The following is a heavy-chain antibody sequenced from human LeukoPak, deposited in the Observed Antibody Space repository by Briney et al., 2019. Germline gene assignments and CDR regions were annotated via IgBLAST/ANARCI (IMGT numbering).Heavy chain of an antibody. J-gene: IGHJ4*02. Sequence: GGSLRLSCAASGFTFSSYAMSWVRQAPGKGLEWVSAISGSGGSTYYADSVKGRSTISRDNSKNTLYLQMNSLRAEDTALYYCAIIDLSIYDILAGYYRAGHFDYWGQGTLVTVSS. CDR1: GFTFSSYA. D-gene: IGHD3-9*01. CDR3: AIIDLSIYDILAGYYRAGHFDY. CDR2: ISGSGGST. V-gene: IGHV3-23*01.